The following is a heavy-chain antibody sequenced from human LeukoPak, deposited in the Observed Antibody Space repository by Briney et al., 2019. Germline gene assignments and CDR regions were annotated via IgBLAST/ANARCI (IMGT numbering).Heavy chain of an antibody. CDR2: ISAYNGNT. Sequence: GESLQISCQASGYTFTSYGISWVRQAPGQGLEWMGWISAYNGNTNYAQKLQGRVTMTTDTSTSTAYMELRSLRSDDTAVYYCAREKYYYDSSGYYSDVYYFDYWGQGTLVTVSS. CDR3: AREKYYYDSSGYYSDVYYFDY. J-gene: IGHJ4*02. V-gene: IGHV1-18*01. CDR1: GYTFTSYG. D-gene: IGHD3-22*01.